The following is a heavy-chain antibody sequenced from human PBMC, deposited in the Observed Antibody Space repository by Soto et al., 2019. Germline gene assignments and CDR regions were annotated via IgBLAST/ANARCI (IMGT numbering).Heavy chain of an antibody. CDR1: GGSISSGGSS. Sequence: SETLSLTCAVSGGSISSGGSSWSWIRQPPGKGLEWIGYIYHSGSTYYNPSLKSRVTISVDRSKNQFSLKLSSVTAADTAVYYCAREGNLGRWIQPLDYWGQGTLVTVSS. D-gene: IGHD5-18*01. J-gene: IGHJ4*02. CDR3: AREGNLGRWIQPLDY. CDR2: IYHSGST. V-gene: IGHV4-30-2*01.